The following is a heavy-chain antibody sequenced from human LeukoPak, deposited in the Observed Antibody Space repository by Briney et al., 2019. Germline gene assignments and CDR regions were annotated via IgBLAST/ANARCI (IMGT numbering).Heavy chain of an antibody. CDR3: ARGTRPPFLEWLYDY. D-gene: IGHD3-3*02. V-gene: IGHV4-61*01. Sequence: SETLSLTCTVSGGSVSNSLYYWSWIRQPPGKGLEWIGYIYYNGDTNYNPSLKSQVIISIDTSSNQFSLRLNSMTAADTAVYYCARGTRPPFLEWLYDYWGQGTLVTVSS. CDR2: IYYNGDT. J-gene: IGHJ4*02. CDR1: GGSVSNSLYY.